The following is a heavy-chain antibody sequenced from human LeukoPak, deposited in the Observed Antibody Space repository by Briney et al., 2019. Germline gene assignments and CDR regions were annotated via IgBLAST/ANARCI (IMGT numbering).Heavy chain of an antibody. D-gene: IGHD1-26*01. J-gene: IGHJ5*02. CDR2: INPNSGGT. CDR1: GYTFTGYY. V-gene: IGHV1-2*06. Sequence: GASVKVSCKASGYTFTGYYMHWVRQAPGQGLEWMGRINPNSGGTNYAQKFQGRVTMTRDTSISTAYMELSRLRSDDTAVYYCARVAGSYYRWFDPWGQGTLVTVSS. CDR3: ARVAGSYYRWFDP.